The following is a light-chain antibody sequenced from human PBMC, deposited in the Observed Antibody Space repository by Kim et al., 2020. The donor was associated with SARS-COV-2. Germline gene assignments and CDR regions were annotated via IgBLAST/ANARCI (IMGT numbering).Light chain of an antibody. CDR3: SSYAGAYSWV. CDR2: DVS. J-gene: IGLJ3*02. CDR1: GSDVGGYNY. Sequence: GRSVTAACTGPGSDVGGYNYVSWGQQPPGKAPKLMIFDVSTRPSGVPDRFSGSKSGNTASLTISGLQAEDEADYYCSSYAGAYSWVFGGGTQLTVL. V-gene: IGLV2-11*03.